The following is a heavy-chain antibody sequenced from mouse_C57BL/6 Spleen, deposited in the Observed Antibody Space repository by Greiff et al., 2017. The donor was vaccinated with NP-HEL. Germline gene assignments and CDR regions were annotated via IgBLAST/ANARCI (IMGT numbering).Heavy chain of an antibody. CDR1: GYTFTSYW. V-gene: IGHV1-69*01. J-gene: IGHJ3*01. Sequence: QVQLQQPGAELVMPGASVKLSCKASGYTFTSYWMHWVKPRPGQGLEWIGEIDPSDSYTNSTQKFKGKSTLTVDKSSSTAYMQLSSLTSEDSAVYYCARDGIVRTWFAYWGQGTLVTVSA. D-gene: IGHD2-1*01. CDR3: ARDGIVRTWFAY. CDR2: IDPSDSYT.